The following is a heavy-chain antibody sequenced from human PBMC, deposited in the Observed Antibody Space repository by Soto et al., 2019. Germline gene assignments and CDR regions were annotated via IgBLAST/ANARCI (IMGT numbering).Heavy chain of an antibody. D-gene: IGHD5-12*01. CDR3: AKDPSGYADGYYYYYYMHV. J-gene: IGHJ6*03. CDR2: ISGSGRST. V-gene: IGHV3-23*01. CDR1: GFSFSSYA. Sequence: EVQLLESGGGLVQPGGSLRLSCAASGFSFSSYAMTWVRQAPGKGLEWVSTISGSGRSTYYADSVKGRFTISRDNSKNTLYLQVNSPRAEDTAEYYCAKDPSGYADGYYYYYYMHVWGKGTTVTVSS.